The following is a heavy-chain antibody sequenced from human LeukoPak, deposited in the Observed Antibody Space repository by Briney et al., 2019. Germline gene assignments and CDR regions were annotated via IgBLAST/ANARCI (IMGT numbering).Heavy chain of an antibody. CDR3: ARDYRGSFDP. Sequence: SETLSLTCTVSGGSISTYYWSWIRQPPGKGLEWIGYIFYSRSTNYNSSLKSRVTISVDTSKNQFSLKLSSVTAADTAVYYCARDYRGSFDPWGQGTLVTVSS. D-gene: IGHD1-26*01. CDR1: GGSISTYY. V-gene: IGHV4-59*01. J-gene: IGHJ5*02. CDR2: IFYSRST.